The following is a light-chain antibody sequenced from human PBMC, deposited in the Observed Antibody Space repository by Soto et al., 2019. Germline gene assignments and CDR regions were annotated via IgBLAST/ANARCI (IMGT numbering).Light chain of an antibody. Sequence: EIAMTQSPDSLTVSLGERATINCRSSQSVLYSSNNKNYLAWYQQKPGQRPKLLIYWASIRESGVPDRFSGSGSGTDFTLTLSNLQAEDVAVYFCQQYYSYPLTFGGGTKVEIK. CDR3: QQYYSYPLT. V-gene: IGKV4-1*01. CDR2: WAS. J-gene: IGKJ4*02. CDR1: QSVLYSSNNKNY.